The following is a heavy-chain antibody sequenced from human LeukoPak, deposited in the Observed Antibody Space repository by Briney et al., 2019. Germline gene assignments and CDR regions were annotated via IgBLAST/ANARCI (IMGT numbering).Heavy chain of an antibody. CDR3: AKSGSYERWFDP. CDR1: GFSFSGYA. J-gene: IGHJ5*02. CDR2: ISGSGGHT. V-gene: IGHV3-23*01. D-gene: IGHD1-26*01. Sequence: GGSLRLSCAASGFSFSGYAMSWIRQAPGKGLEWVSGISGSGGHTHYADSVKGRFTISRDNSKKTLYLEVFSLRADGTAVYYCAKSGSYERWFDPWGQGTLVTVSS.